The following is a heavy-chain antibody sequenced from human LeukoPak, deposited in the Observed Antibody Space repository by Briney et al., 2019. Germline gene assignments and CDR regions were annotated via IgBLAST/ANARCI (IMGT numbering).Heavy chain of an antibody. CDR2: IHYSGNT. D-gene: IGHD3-16*01. J-gene: IGHJ5*02. CDR1: GGSISSGGYY. Sequence: SEPLSLTCTVSGGSISSGGYYWSWIRQLPGKGLQWIGYIHYSGNTYYNPSLKSRLTISVDTSKNQFSLNLSSVTAADTAFYYCARDHTSPRGGFDPWGQGTLVTVSS. CDR3: ARDHTSPRGGFDP. V-gene: IGHV4-31*03.